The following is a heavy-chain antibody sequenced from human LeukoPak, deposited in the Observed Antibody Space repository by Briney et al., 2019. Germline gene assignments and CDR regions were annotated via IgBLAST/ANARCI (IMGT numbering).Heavy chain of an antibody. V-gene: IGHV3-30*02. CDR2: IRYDGSNK. D-gene: IGHD4-23*01. J-gene: IGHJ4*02. Sequence: QTGGSLRLSCAASGFTFSSYGMHWVRQAPGKGLEWVAFIRYDGSNKYYADSVKGRFTISRDNSKNTLYLQMNSLRAEDTAVYYCARRAGGYSHPYDYWGQGILVTVSS. CDR3: ARRAGGYSHPYDY. CDR1: GFTFSSYG.